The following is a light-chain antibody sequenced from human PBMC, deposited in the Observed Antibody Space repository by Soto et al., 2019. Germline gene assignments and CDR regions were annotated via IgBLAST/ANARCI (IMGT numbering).Light chain of an antibody. Sequence: QSVLTQPASVSGSPGQSITISCTGTSSDVGGYNFVSWYQQHPGKVPKVMIYDVSKRPSGVSNRFSGSKSGNTASLTISGFQVEDEADYYCSSYRSGSTRVVFGGGTKLTVL. V-gene: IGLV2-14*03. CDR1: SSDVGGYNF. CDR3: SSYRSGSTRVV. CDR2: DVS. J-gene: IGLJ2*01.